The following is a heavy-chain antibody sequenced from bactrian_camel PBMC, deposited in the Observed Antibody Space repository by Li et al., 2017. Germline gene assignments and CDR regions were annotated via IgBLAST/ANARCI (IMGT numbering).Heavy chain of an antibody. CDR1: GYTSSNYC. CDR2: IRSDGSYT. CDR3: MTERGYNEYGVFGY. D-gene: IGHD4*01. J-gene: IGHJ6*01. V-gene: IGHV3S6*01. Sequence: QVQLVESGGGLVQPGGSLRLSCVASGYTSSNYCMAWFRQAPGKGQEWVSNIRSDGSYTYYADSVKGRFTISRDNAKKSVYLFIHNLKPEDTAVYYCMTERGYNEYGVFGYWGQGTQVTVS.